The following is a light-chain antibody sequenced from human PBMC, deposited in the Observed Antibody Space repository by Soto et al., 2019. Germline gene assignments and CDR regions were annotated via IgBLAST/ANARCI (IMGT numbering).Light chain of an antibody. Sequence: DIQMTQSPSSLSASIGDTITISCRASQNIERYLNWYQKKEGRAPQPLMFAAAHLESAVPSLFRGSGSWTDSNLTISALLPGGVAKYDYQHNYNTIHSFGQGNNVYIK. CDR1: QNIERY. J-gene: IGKJ2*01. V-gene: IGKV1-39*01. CDR3: QHNYNTIHS. CDR2: AAA.